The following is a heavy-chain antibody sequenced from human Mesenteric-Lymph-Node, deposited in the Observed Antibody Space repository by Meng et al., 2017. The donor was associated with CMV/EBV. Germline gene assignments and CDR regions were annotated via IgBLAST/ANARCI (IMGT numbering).Heavy chain of an antibody. J-gene: IGHJ4*02. Sequence: GESLKISCAASGFTFSSYAMSWVRQAPGKGLEWVSVIYSGGSSTYYADSVKGRFTISRDNSKNTLYLQMNSLRAEDTAVYYCARVGVDDYSNDYWGQGTLVTVSS. D-gene: IGHD4-11*01. CDR2: IYSGGSST. CDR3: ARVGVDDYSNDY. V-gene: IGHV3-23*03. CDR1: GFTFSSYA.